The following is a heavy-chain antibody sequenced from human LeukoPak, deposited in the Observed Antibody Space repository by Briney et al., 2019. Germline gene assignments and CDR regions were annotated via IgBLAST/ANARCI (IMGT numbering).Heavy chain of an antibody. Sequence: SETLSLTCTVSGGSISSGGYYWSWIRQHPGKGLEWIGYIYYSGSTYYNPSLKSRVTISVDTSKNQFSLKLSSVTAADTAVYYCARAMYYYGSGSYSFDPWGQGTLVTVSS. CDR3: ARAMYYYGSGSYSFDP. J-gene: IGHJ5*02. CDR1: GGSISSGGYY. V-gene: IGHV4-31*03. D-gene: IGHD3-10*01. CDR2: IYYSGST.